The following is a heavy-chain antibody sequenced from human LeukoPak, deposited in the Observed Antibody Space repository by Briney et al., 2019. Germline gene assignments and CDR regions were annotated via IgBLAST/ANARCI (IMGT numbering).Heavy chain of an antibody. CDR1: GGSISTHY. CDR3: ARHVDGFNNIDAFDI. Sequence: SETLSLTCSVSGGSISTHYWSWIRQPPGKGLEWIGYIYYGGSTNYNPSLKSRVTTSVDTSKNQFSLKLRSVTAADTAVYHCARHVDGFNNIDAFDIWGQGTMVTVSS. V-gene: IGHV4-59*08. J-gene: IGHJ3*02. CDR2: IYYGGST. D-gene: IGHD1-14*01.